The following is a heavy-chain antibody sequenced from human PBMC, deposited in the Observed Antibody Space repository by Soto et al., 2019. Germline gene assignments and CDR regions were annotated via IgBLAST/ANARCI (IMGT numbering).Heavy chain of an antibody. J-gene: IGHJ5*02. CDR2: ISGSGGST. D-gene: IGHD6-13*01. CDR1: GFTFSSYA. CDR3: AKDRARHQQLVLFNWFDP. Sequence: EVQLLESGGGLVQPGGSLRLSCAASGFTFSSYAMSWVRQAPGKGLEWVSAISGSGGSTYYADSVKGRFTISRDNSKNTLYLQMNSLRAEDTAVYYCAKDRARHQQLVLFNWFDPWGQGTLVTVSS. V-gene: IGHV3-23*01.